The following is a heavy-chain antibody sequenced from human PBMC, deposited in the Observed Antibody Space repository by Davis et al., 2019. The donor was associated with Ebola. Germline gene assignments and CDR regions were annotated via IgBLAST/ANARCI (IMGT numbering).Heavy chain of an antibody. CDR2: IKKDGVQK. V-gene: IGHV3-7*01. CDR1: GLTFSNFG. Sequence: GGSLRLSCATSGLTFSNFGMSWVRQAPGKGLEWVATIKKDGVQKFYVDSVKGRFIISRDNARNSLYLQMNSLRAEDTAVYYCARGGLWDYWGQGTLATVSS. D-gene: IGHD2-21*01. CDR3: ARGGLWDY. J-gene: IGHJ4*02.